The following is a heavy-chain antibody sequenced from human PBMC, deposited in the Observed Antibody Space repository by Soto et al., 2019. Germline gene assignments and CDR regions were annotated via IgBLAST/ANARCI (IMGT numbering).Heavy chain of an antibody. CDR2: IKQDGGAK. V-gene: IGHV3-7*01. CDR1: GFTFSNYW. J-gene: IGHJ6*02. D-gene: IGHD3-16*01. CDR3: ASLGRHG. Sequence: EVQLVESGGGLVQPGGSLRLSCGASGFTFSNYWMAWVRQAPGKGLEWVANIKQDGGAKNYVDSVKGRFTISRDNAKNSLYLQMNSLRAEDTAVYYCASLGRHGWGQGTTVTVSS.